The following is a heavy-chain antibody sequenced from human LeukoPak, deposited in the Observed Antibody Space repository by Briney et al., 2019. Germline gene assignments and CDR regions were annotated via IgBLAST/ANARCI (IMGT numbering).Heavy chain of an antibody. CDR1: GFTFSSYG. D-gene: IGHD3-10*01. V-gene: IGHV3-30*18. J-gene: IGHJ4*02. CDR3: AKGSYGSGSYYNEY. CDR2: ISYDGSNK. Sequence: GRSLRLSCAVSGFTFSSYGMHWVRQAPGKGLEWVAVISYDGSNKYYADSVKGRFTISRDNSKNTLYLQMNSLRAEDTAVYYCAKGSYGSGSYYNEYWGQGTLVTVSS.